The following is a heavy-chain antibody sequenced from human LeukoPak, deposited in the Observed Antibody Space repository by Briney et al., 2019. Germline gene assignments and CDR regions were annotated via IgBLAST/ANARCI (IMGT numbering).Heavy chain of an antibody. J-gene: IGHJ4*02. CDR1: GFTFTDYP. CDR2: IRTTAEGANFA. Sequence: GGSLRLSCATSGFTFTDYPMNWVRQAPGKGLEWVSNIRTTAEGANFAYYADSAKGRVTISRDDAKNTLYLHMSSLRDDDTAVYYCATDQRYAFDYWGQGILVTVSS. D-gene: IGHD3-9*01. CDR3: ATDQRYAFDY. V-gene: IGHV3-48*02.